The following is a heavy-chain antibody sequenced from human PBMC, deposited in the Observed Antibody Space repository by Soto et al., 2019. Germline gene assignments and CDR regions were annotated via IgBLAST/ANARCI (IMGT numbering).Heavy chain of an antibody. V-gene: IGHV5-51*01. CDR1: GYDFSSYW. CDR3: ARREKLHDFEY. D-gene: IGHD1-26*01. CDR2: IYPGDSDT. J-gene: IGHJ4*02. Sequence: GESLKISCKGSGYDFSSYWIAWVRQMPGKGLEWMGMIYPGDSDTKYSPSFQGRVTISADRSTSTAYLDWGSLTASDTARYFCARREKLHDFEYWGQGSLVTVSS.